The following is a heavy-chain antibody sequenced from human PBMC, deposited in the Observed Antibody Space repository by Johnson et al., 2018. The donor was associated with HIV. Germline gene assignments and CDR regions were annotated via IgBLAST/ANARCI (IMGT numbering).Heavy chain of an antibody. V-gene: IGHV3-43D*04. D-gene: IGHD3-3*01. J-gene: IGHJ3*02. Sequence: VQLVESGGVVVQPGGSLTLSCAASGFTFDDHAMHWVRHAPGKGLEWVSLISWDGGSTGYADSVKGRFTISRENARNSLNVQMNSLRAEDTALYYCARGAPWSGSDAFDIWGRGTKVTVTS. CDR1: GFTFDDHA. CDR2: ISWDGGST. CDR3: ARGAPWSGSDAFDI.